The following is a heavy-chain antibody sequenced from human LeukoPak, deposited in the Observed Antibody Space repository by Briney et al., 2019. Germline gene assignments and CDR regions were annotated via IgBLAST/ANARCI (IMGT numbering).Heavy chain of an antibody. Sequence: GGSLRLSCAASGFTFSSYAMHWVHQAPGKGLEWVAVISYDGSNKYYADSVKGRFTISRDNSKNTLYLQMNSLRAEDTAVYYCAKFFTGEYVRAFDVWGQGTMVTVSS. D-gene: IGHD3-10*02. V-gene: IGHV3-30*18. CDR2: ISYDGSNK. CDR3: AKFFTGEYVRAFDV. J-gene: IGHJ3*01. CDR1: GFTFSSYA.